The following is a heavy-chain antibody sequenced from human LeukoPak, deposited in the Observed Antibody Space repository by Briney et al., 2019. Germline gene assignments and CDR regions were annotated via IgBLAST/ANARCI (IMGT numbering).Heavy chain of an antibody. D-gene: IGHD3-3*02. Sequence: ASVKVSCKASGYTFTGYYMHWVRQAPGQGLEWMGWINPNSGGTNYAQKFQGRVTMTRDTSISTAYMELSRLRSDDTAVYYCASSFWELTPRFDPWGQGTLVTVSS. V-gene: IGHV1-2*02. CDR3: ASSFWELTPRFDP. CDR1: GYTFTGYY. CDR2: INPNSGGT. J-gene: IGHJ5*02.